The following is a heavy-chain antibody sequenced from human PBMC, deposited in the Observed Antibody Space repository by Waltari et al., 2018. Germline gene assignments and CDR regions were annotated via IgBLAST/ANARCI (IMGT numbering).Heavy chain of an antibody. V-gene: IGHV4-34*01. Sequence: QVQLQQWGAGLLQPSVTLSLTCAVHGGSFSGYYWSWIRQPPGKGLEWIGEINHSGSTNYNPSLKSRVTISVDTSKNQFSLKLSAVTAADTAVYYCAGLVDSMTSFDPWGQGTLVTVSS. CDR3: AGLVDSMTSFDP. J-gene: IGHJ5*02. CDR1: GGSFSGYY. CDR2: INHSGST. D-gene: IGHD1-26*01.